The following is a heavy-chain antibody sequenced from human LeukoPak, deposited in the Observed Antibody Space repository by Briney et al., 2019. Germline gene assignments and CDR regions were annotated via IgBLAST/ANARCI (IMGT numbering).Heavy chain of an antibody. CDR2: IASGGTT. Sequence: PGGSLRLSCAASGLTVSSNYMSWVRQAPGKGLEWVSVIASGGTTYYADSVKGRFTISRDNSKNTLYLQMNDLRAEDTAVFYCARGGDIVGATRSAFDLWGQGTMVTVSS. J-gene: IGHJ3*01. CDR3: ARGGDIVGATRSAFDL. D-gene: IGHD1-26*01. CDR1: GLTVSSNY. V-gene: IGHV3-53*01.